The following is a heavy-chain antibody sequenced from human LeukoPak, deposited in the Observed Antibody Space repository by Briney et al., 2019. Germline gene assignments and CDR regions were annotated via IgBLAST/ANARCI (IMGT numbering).Heavy chain of an antibody. CDR2: ISYDGSNK. CDR1: GFTFSSYG. Sequence: PGGSLRLSCAASGFTFSSYGMHWVRQAPGKGLEWVAVISYDGSNKYCADSVKGRFTISRDNSKNTLYLQMNSLRAEDTAVYYCAREGFDPWGQGTLVTVSS. J-gene: IGHJ5*02. V-gene: IGHV3-30*03. CDR3: AREGFDP.